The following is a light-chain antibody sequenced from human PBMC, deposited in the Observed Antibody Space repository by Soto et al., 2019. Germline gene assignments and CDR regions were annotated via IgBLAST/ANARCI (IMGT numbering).Light chain of an antibody. V-gene: IGKV1-12*01. J-gene: IGKJ5*01. CDR2: AAS. CDR1: QSISSW. CDR3: QQANSFPIT. Sequence: DIQMPQSPSTLSASVGDSFTITCRASQSISSWLAWYQQKPGKAPKLLIYAASTLHSGVPSRFSGSGSGTDFTLTISSLQPEDVATYYCQQANSFPITFGQGTRLE.